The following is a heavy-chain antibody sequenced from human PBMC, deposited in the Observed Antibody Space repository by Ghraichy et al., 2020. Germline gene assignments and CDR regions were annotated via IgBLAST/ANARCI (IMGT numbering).Heavy chain of an antibody. CDR3: AKGGCSGGTCYSDLDY. V-gene: IGHV3-23*01. J-gene: IGHJ4*02. D-gene: IGHD2-15*01. CDR2: ISGSGGTT. CDR1: GFTFSNYA. Sequence: GGSLRLSCAASGFTFSNYAMSWVRQAPGKGLEWVSAISGSGGTTYYADSVKGRFTISKDNSKNTLYLQMNTLRAEDMAVYYCAKGGCSGGTCYSDLDYWGQGTLVTVSS.